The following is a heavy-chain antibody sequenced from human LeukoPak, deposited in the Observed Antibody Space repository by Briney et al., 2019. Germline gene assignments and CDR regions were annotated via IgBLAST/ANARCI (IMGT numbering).Heavy chain of an antibody. V-gene: IGHV3-23*01. Sequence: PGGSLRLSCAASGFTFSSYAMSWVRQAPGKGLEWVSAISGSGGSTYYADSVKGRFTISRDNSKNTLYLQMNSLRAEDTAVYYCAKDRRYCSSTSCPGYYYYMDVWGKGTTVTVSS. D-gene: IGHD2-2*01. CDR3: AKDRRYCSSTSCPGYYYYMDV. CDR2: ISGSGGST. CDR1: GFTFSSYA. J-gene: IGHJ6*03.